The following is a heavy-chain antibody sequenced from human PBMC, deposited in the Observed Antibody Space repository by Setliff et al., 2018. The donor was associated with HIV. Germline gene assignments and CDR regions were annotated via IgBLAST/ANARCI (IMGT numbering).Heavy chain of an antibody. CDR3: ARGDFYDSSGYFTDAFNI. CDR2: IKQDGSEK. D-gene: IGHD3-22*01. Sequence: GESLKISCAASGFTFSSYWMGWVRQAPGKGLEWMANIKQDGSEKYYVDSVKGRFTISRDNAKNSLYLQMNSLRAEDTAVYYCARGDFYDSSGYFTDAFNIWGQGTMVTVS. V-gene: IGHV3-7*03. J-gene: IGHJ3*02. CDR1: GFTFSSYW.